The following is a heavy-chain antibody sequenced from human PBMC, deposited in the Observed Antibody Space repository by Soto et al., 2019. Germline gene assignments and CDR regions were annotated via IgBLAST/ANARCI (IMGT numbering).Heavy chain of an antibody. Sequence: ASVKVSCKASGYTLTTYYMHWVRQAPGQGLEWMGIINPRVGSTTFAQRFQGRVTMTGDTSTSTVYMELSSLSSEDTAVYYCARERNSSGWYYFDYWGQGTLVTVSS. V-gene: IGHV1-46*03. CDR2: INPRVGST. CDR3: ARERNSSGWYYFDY. J-gene: IGHJ4*02. D-gene: IGHD6-19*01. CDR1: GYTLTTYY.